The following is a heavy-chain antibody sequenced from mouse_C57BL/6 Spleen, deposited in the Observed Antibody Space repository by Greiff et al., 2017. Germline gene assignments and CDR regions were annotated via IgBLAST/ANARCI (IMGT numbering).Heavy chain of an antibody. J-gene: IGHJ3*01. CDR1: GYTFTSYT. CDR2: INPSSGYT. CDR3: ARSYGYDLAWFAY. V-gene: IGHV1-4*01. D-gene: IGHD2-2*01. Sequence: VQLQQSGAELARPGASVKMSCKASGYTFTSYTMHWVKQRPGQGLEWIGYINPSSGYTKYNQKFKDKATLTADKSSSTAYMQLSSLTSEDSAVXYCARSYGYDLAWFAYWGQGTLVTVSA.